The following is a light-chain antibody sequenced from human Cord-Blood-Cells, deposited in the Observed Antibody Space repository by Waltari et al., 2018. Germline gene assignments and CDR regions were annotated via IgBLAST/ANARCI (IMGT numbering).Light chain of an antibody. Sequence: QSALTQPASVSGSPGQSITISCTGTSSDVGSYNLVSWYQQHPSKAPKLMIYEVSKRPSGVSNCFSGSKSGNTASLTISGRQAEDEADYYCCSYAGSSRVVGGGTKLTVL. CDR2: EVS. CDR3: CSYAGSSRV. CDR1: SSDVGSYNL. J-gene: IGLJ3*02. V-gene: IGLV2-23*02.